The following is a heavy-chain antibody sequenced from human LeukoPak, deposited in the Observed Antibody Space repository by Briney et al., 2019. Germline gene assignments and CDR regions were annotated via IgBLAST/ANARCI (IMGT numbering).Heavy chain of an antibody. V-gene: IGHV4-31*03. CDR1: GGSISSGGYY. CDR2: IYYSGST. Sequence: PSQTLSLTCTVSGGSISSGGYYWSWIRQHPGKGLEWIGYIYYSGSTYYNPSLKSRVTISVDTSKNQFSLKLSSVTAADTAVYYCARTQTKTESGYYFHHHDAFDIWGQGTMVTVSS. CDR3: ARTQTKTESGYYFHHHDAFDI. D-gene: IGHD3-3*01. J-gene: IGHJ3*02.